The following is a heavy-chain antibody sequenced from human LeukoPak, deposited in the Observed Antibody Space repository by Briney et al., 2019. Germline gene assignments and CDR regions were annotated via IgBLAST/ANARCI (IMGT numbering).Heavy chain of an antibody. J-gene: IGHJ4*02. V-gene: IGHV3-48*03. Sequence: GGSLRLSCAASGFTFSLYEMNWVRQAPGKGLEWVSYISNSGSTIYYADSVKGRFTISRDNAKNSLYLQMNSLRAEDTAVYYCARAVDIVAPGDYWGQGTLVTASS. CDR1: GFTFSLYE. CDR2: ISNSGSTI. D-gene: IGHD5-12*01. CDR3: ARAVDIVAPGDY.